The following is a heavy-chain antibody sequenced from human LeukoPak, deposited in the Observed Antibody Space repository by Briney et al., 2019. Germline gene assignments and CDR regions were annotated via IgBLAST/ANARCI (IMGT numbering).Heavy chain of an antibody. CDR2: IYYSGST. D-gene: IGHD6-19*01. V-gene: IGHV4-39*05. Sequence: SETPSLTCTVSGGSISSSSYYWGWIRQPPGKGLEWIGSIYYSGSTYYNPSLKSRVTISVDTSKNQFSLKLSSVTAADTAVYYCATTSLGYSSGWYYFDYWGQGTLVTVSS. CDR3: ATTSLGYSSGWYYFDY. CDR1: GGSISSSSYY. J-gene: IGHJ4*02.